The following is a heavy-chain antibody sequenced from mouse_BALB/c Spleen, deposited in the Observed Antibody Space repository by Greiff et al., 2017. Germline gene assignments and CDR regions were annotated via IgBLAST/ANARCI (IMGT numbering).Heavy chain of an antibody. CDR1: GYTFTSYY. V-gene: IGHV1S81*02. CDR2: INPSNGGT. Sequence: VKLQESGAELVKPGASVKLSCKASGYTFTSYYMYWVKQRPGQGLEWIGEINPSNGGTNYNEKFKSKATLTIDKSSSTAYMQLNSLTSEDSAVYYCTRGDYWGQGTTLTVSS. CDR3: TRGDY. J-gene: IGHJ2*01.